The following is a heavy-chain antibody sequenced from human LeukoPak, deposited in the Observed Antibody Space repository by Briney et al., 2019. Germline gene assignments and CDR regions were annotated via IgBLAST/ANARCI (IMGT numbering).Heavy chain of an antibody. D-gene: IGHD5-18*01. CDR3: ARGLARTSMVTRGGVRFDY. V-gene: IGHV1-69*06. J-gene: IGHJ4*02. CDR2: IIPIFGTA. CDR1: GGTFTSYA. Sequence: ASAKVSCKASGGTFTSYAISWVRQAPGQGLEWMGGIIPIFGTANYAQKFQGRVTITADKSTSTAYMELSSLRSEDTAVYYCARGLARTSMVTRGGVRFDYWGQGTLVTVSS.